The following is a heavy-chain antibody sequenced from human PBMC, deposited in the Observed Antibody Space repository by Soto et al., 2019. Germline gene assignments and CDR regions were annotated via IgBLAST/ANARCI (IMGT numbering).Heavy chain of an antibody. V-gene: IGHV3-7*01. D-gene: IGHD6-6*01. Sequence: EVQLVESGGGLVQPGGSLRLSCAASGFTFSDYWMTWVRQAPGKGLEWVANIHQGGSEKYYVDSVKGRFTISRDNAKNSLYLQMNSLRAEDTAVYYCAADPRPQLVPIDYWGQGTLVTVSS. CDR2: IHQGGSEK. CDR1: GFTFSDYW. CDR3: AADPRPQLVPIDY. J-gene: IGHJ4*02.